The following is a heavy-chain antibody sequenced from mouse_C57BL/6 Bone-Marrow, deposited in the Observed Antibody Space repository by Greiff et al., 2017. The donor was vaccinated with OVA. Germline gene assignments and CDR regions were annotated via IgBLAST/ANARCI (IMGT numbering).Heavy chain of an antibody. V-gene: IGHV1-63*01. CDR2: IYPGGGYT. J-gene: IGHJ2*01. CDR3: ARGGNGYPLGY. D-gene: IGHD2-2*01. Sequence: QVHVKQSGAELVRPGTSVKMSCKASGYTFTNYWIGWAKQRPGHGLEWIGDIYPGGGYTNYNEKFKGKATLTADKSSSTAYMQFSSLTSEDSAIYYCARGGNGYPLGYWGQGTTLTVSS. CDR1: GYTFTNYW.